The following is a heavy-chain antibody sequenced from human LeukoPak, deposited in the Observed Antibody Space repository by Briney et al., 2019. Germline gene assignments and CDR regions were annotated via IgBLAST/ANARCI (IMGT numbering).Heavy chain of an antibody. CDR2: ISNTERTI. J-gene: IGHJ4*02. CDR1: GFTSSSYE. V-gene: IGHV3-48*03. D-gene: IGHD5-12*01. CDR3: ARARQQMATSYFDY. Sequence: GGSLRLSCAASGFTSSSYEMNWVRQAPGKGLEWVSYISNTERTIYYADSVRGRFAISRDNAKNSLYLQMSSLRAEDTAVYYCARARQQMATSYFDYWGQGTLVTVSS.